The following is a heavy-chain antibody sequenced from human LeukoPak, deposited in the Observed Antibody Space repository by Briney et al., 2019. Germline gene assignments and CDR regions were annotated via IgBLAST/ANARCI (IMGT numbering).Heavy chain of an antibody. J-gene: IGHJ4*02. CDR1: GFTFSSYS. D-gene: IGHD2-2*01. CDR3: ARDPSRQYYFDY. V-gene: IGHV3-21*01. Sequence: GGSLRLSCAASGFTFSSYSMNWVRQAPGKGLEWVSSISSSSSYIYYADPVKGRFTISRDNAKNSLYLQMNSLRAEDTAVYYCARDPSRQYYFDYWGQGTLVTVSS. CDR2: ISSSSSYI.